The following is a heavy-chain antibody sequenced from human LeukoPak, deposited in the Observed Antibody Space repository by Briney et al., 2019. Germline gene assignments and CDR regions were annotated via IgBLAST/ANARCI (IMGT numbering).Heavy chain of an antibody. CDR3: AKDASTVTLHADY. CDR1: GFTFSSFG. D-gene: IGHD4-17*01. V-gene: IGHV3-30*18. Sequence: GGSLRLSCAASGFTFSSFGMHWVRQAPGKGLEWVAVLSYDGSNRYYADSVKGRFAISRDNSKNTLYLQMNSLRAEDTAVYYCAKDASTVTLHADYWGQGTLVTVSS. CDR2: LSYDGSNR. J-gene: IGHJ4*02.